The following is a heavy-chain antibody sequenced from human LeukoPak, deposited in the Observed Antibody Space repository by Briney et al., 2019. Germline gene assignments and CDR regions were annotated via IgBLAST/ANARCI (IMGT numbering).Heavy chain of an antibody. CDR2: IKQDGREK. CDR1: GFTFSNYW. CDR3: ARKGELERRRSWDY. Sequence: GGSLRLSCAAPGFTFSNYWMSWVRQAPGKGLEWVANIKQDGREKYYVDSVKGRFTISRDNAKNSLYLQMSSLRAEDTAVYYCARKGELERRRSWDYWGQGTLVTVSS. D-gene: IGHD1-1*01. J-gene: IGHJ4*02. V-gene: IGHV3-7*03.